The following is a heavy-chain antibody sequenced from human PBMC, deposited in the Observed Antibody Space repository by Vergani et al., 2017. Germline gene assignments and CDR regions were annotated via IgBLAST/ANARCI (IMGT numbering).Heavy chain of an antibody. V-gene: IGHV3-66*01. Sequence: EVQLVESGGGLVQPGGSLRLSCAASGFTVSSNYMSWVRQAPGKGLEWVSVIYSGGSTYYADSVKGRFTISRDNSKNTLYLQMNSLRAEDTAVYYCARDRNYDSSGYYYWFDPWGQGTLVTVSS. CDR1: GFTVSSNY. CDR3: ARDRNYDSSGYYYWFDP. J-gene: IGHJ5*02. D-gene: IGHD3-22*01. CDR2: IYSGGST.